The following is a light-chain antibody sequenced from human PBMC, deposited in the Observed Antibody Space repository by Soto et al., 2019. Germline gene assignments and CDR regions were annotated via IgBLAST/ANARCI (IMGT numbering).Light chain of an antibody. CDR2: DAS. Sequence: DIPMTQSPSSLSASVGDRVTITCQASQGISAYLNWYQQKPGKAPKLLISDASNLETGVPSRFSGSGSGTEFSFTISSLQPEDIATFYCQQFADVPYTFGQGTKLEIK. V-gene: IGKV1-33*01. J-gene: IGKJ2*01. CDR3: QQFADVPYT. CDR1: QGISAY.